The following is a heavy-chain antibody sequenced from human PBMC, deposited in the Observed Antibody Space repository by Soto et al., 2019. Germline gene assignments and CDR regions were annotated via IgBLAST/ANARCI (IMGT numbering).Heavy chain of an antibody. J-gene: IGHJ3*02. CDR2: ISKSSSSI. V-gene: IGHV3-48*04. CDR3: ARDGSRTTIFGVVIIVEDAFDI. D-gene: IGHD3-3*01. Sequence: HPGGSLRLSCAASGFTFSDYSMNWVRQAPGRGLEWVSCISKSSSSIHYADSVKGRFTISRDNAKNTLYLQMNSLRAEDTAVYYCARDGSRTTIFGVVIIVEDAFDIWGQGTMVTVSS. CDR1: GFTFSDYS.